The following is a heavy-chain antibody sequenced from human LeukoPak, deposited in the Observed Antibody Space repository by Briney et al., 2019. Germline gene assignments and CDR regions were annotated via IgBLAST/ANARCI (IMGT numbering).Heavy chain of an antibody. CDR3: AKEGFYGQFDY. Sequence: GGSLRLSCAASGFTFSDYWISWVRQAPGKGLEWVSSISDSAGSTHYADSVRGRFTTSRDNSKNTVYLQMNSLRVEDTAGYYCAKEGFYGQFDYWGQGSLVTVTS. CDR1: GFTFSDYW. D-gene: IGHD2/OR15-2a*01. J-gene: IGHJ4*02. CDR2: ISDSAGST. V-gene: IGHV3-23*01.